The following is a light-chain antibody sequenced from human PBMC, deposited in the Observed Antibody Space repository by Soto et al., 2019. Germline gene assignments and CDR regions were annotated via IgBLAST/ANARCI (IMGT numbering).Light chain of an antibody. V-gene: IGLV2-14*01. J-gene: IGLJ1*01. Sequence: QSALTQPASVSGSPGQSITISCTGTSSDIGAYIYVSWYQHHPGKAPKLIIYEINNRPSGVSDRFSGSKSGNTASLTISGLQAEDEAHYYCTSYTTTSTHVFGTGTKVTVL. CDR2: EIN. CDR1: SSDIGAYIY. CDR3: TSYTTTSTHV.